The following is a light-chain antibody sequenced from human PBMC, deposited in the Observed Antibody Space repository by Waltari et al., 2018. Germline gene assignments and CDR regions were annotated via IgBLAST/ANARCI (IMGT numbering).Light chain of an antibody. CDR1: QSVSSNY. J-gene: IGKJ4*01. V-gene: IGKV3-20*01. CDR3: QQYGSSPT. Sequence: DIVLTQSPGTLSLSPGVRATLSCRASQSVSSNYLAWYQQKPGQAPRLLIYGASGSATGSPDRFSGSGSGTDFTLTISRLEPEDFAMYYCQQYGSSPTFGGGTKVEIK. CDR2: GAS.